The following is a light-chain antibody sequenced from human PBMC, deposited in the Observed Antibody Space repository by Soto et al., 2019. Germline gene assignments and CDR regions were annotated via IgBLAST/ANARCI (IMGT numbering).Light chain of an antibody. CDR3: SSYTSSSTLV. V-gene: IGLV2-14*01. CDR2: DVS. Sequence: QSALTQPASVSGSPGQSTTISCTGTSSDVGGYNYVSWYQQHPGKAAKLMIYDVSNRPSGVSNRFSGSKSGNTASLTISGLKAEEEADYYCSSYTSSSTLVFGGGTKVTVL. J-gene: IGLJ2*01. CDR1: SSDVGGYNY.